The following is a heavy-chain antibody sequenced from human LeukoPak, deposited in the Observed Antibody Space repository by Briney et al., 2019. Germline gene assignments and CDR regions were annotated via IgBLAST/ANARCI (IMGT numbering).Heavy chain of an antibody. J-gene: IGHJ5*02. CDR1: GGSMSPYY. CDR3: ARDRVGSGSYYEFDP. V-gene: IGHV4-59*01. D-gene: IGHD3-10*01. Sequence: SETLSLTCSVSGGSMSPYYWSWIRQPPGKGLEWIGYIYYSGSTNYNPSLKSRVTIAVDTSKNQFSLKLNSVTAADMAVYYCARDRVGSGSYYEFDPWGQGTLVTVSA. CDR2: IYYSGST.